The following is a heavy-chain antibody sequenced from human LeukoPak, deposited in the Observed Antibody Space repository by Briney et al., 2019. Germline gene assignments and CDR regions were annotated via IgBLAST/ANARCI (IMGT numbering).Heavy chain of an antibody. D-gene: IGHD5-12*01. CDR3: ARVRATFSPHFDN. CDR1: GFTFSSYW. V-gene: IGHV3-74*01. J-gene: IGHJ4*02. CDR2: ISSDGSIT. Sequence: GGSLRLSCAASGFTFSSYWMHWVRQAPGKGLMWVSRISSDGSITSYADSVKGRFTISRDNAKNTLYVQMNSLRAEDTAPYYCARVRATFSPHFDNWGQGTLVTVSS.